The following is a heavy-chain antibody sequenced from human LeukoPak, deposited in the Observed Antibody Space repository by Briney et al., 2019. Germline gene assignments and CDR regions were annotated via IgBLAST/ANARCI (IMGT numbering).Heavy chain of an antibody. J-gene: IGHJ6*02. D-gene: IGHD2-2*01. V-gene: IGHV4-38-2*02. CDR3: ARGVRVGGMDV. Sequence: SETLSLTCTVSGYSISSGYYWGWIRQPPGKGLEWIGSIYHSGSTYYNPSLKSRVTISVDTSKNQFSLMLSSVTAADTAVYYCARGVRVGGMDVWGQGTTVTVSS. CDR1: GYSISSGYY. CDR2: IYHSGST.